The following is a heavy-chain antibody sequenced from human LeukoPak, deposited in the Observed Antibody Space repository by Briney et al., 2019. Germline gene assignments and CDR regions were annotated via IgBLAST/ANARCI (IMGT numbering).Heavy chain of an antibody. V-gene: IGHV4-59*12. CDR1: GGSISSYY. Sequence: PSETLSLTCTVSGGSISSYYWSWIRQPPGKGLEWIGYIYYSGSTNYNPSLKSRVTISVDTSKNQFSLKLSSVTAADTAVYYCATVAGRYYYYGMDVWGQGTTITVSS. CDR3: ATVAGRYYYYGMDV. J-gene: IGHJ6*02. CDR2: IYYSGST. D-gene: IGHD6-19*01.